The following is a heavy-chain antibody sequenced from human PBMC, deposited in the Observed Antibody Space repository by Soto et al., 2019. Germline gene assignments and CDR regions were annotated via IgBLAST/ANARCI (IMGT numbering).Heavy chain of an antibody. V-gene: IGHV5-10-1*01. CDR1: GYSFTSYW. CDR2: IDPSDSYT. D-gene: IGHD5-12*01. J-gene: IGHJ6*02. Sequence: GESLKISCKGSGYSFTSYWISWVRQMPGKGLEWMGRIDPSDSYTNYSPSFQGHVTISADKSISTAYLQWSSLKASDTAVYYCARGGLDVEMATMDYYYYGMDVWGQGTTVTVSS. CDR3: ARGGLDVEMATMDYYYYGMDV.